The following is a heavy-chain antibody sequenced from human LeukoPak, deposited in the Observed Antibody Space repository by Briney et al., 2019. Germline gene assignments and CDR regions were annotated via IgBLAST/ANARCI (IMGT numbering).Heavy chain of an antibody. J-gene: IGHJ4*02. CDR2: INHSGST. D-gene: IGHD3-22*01. Sequence: KSSETLSPTCTVSGGSISSSSYYWGWIRQPPGKGLEWIGEINHSGSTNYNPSLKSRVTISVDTSKNQFSLKLSSVTAADTAVYYCARGRFAGRYYDSSGYSRWGQGTLVTVSS. CDR1: GGSISSSSYY. V-gene: IGHV4-39*07. CDR3: ARGRFAGRYYDSSGYSR.